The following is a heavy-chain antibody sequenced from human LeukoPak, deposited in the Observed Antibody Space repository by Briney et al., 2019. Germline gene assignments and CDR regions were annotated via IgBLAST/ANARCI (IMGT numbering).Heavy chain of an antibody. Sequence: ASVKVSCKASGGTFSSYAISWVRQAPGQGLEWMGWINPNSGGTNYAQKFQGWVTMTRDTSISTAYMELSRLRSDDTAVYYCARGSVGATNWFDSWGRGTLVTVSS. CDR1: GGTFSSYA. CDR2: INPNSGGT. D-gene: IGHD1-26*01. V-gene: IGHV1-2*04. CDR3: ARGSVGATNWFDS. J-gene: IGHJ5*01.